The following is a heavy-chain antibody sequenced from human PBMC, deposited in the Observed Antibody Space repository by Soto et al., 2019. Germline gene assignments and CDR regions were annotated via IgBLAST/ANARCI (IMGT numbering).Heavy chain of an antibody. V-gene: IGHV4-30-4*01. D-gene: IGHD4-17*01. CDR2: VFNTGNT. CDR3: VRGYGDYRSPYENRFDP. CDR1: GDSFNRDEHY. Sequence: SETLSLTCTVGGDSFNRDEHYWSWVRQPPGKRLECLGYVFNTGNTYYNPSLKSRLSISIDTSKKQISLNLASVSAADTALYYCVRGYGDYRSPYENRFDPWGQGTRVTASS. J-gene: IGHJ5*02.